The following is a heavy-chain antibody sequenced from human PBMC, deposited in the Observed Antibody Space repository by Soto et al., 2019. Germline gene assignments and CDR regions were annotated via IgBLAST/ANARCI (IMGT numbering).Heavy chain of an antibody. V-gene: IGHV4-59*01. CDR3: AKDSGYNYGYFRWFDP. Sequence: SETLSLTCNVSGGSISNYYWSWIRQPPGRGLEWIGHIFYSGSTNYNPALKSRVTISVDTSKSQFSLKLSSVTAADTAVYYCAKDSGYNYGYFRWFDPWGQGTLVTFSS. CDR1: GGSISNYY. J-gene: IGHJ5*02. D-gene: IGHD5-18*01. CDR2: IFYSGST.